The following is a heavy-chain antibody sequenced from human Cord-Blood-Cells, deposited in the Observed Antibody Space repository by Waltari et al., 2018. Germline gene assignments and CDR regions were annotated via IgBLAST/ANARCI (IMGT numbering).Heavy chain of an antibody. CDR1: GGSISSSNW. D-gene: IGHD5-18*01. CDR2: IYDSGGT. J-gene: IGHJ4*02. Sequence: QVQLQESGPGLVKPSGTLSLTCAVSGGSISSSNWWSWVRQPPGKGLEWIGEIYDSGGTNYNPSLKRRVTISVDKSKTQFARKLSAVTAADTAVYYGARGSNTAMVYFDYWGQGTLVTVSS. CDR3: ARGSNTAMVYFDY. V-gene: IGHV4-4*02.